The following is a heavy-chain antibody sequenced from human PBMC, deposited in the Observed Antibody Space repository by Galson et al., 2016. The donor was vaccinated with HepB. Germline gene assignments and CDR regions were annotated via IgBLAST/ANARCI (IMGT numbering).Heavy chain of an antibody. Sequence: SLRLSCAASGFTFSSYVMSWVRQAPGKGLEWVSVISGSGGSTYYADSVKGRFTISRDNAKNSLYLQMSSLRAEDTAVYYCARDFRAVNRLKMDVWGQGTTFTVSS. J-gene: IGHJ6*02. CDR3: ARDFRAVNRLKMDV. CDR2: ISGSGGST. D-gene: IGHD3-10*01. CDR1: GFTFSSYV. V-gene: IGHV3-23*01.